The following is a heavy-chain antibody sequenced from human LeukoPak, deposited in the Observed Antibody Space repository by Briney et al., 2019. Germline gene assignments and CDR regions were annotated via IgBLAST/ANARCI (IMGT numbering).Heavy chain of an antibody. Sequence: GGSLRLSCAATGFTFSSYSMNWVRQAPGRGLEWVSSISSSSSYIYYADSVKGRFTISRDNAKNSLYLQMNSLRAEDTAVYYCAREILAPGKTHDYWGQGTLVTVSS. CDR3: AREILAPGKTHDY. CDR1: GFTFSSYS. J-gene: IGHJ4*02. V-gene: IGHV3-21*01. CDR2: ISSSSSYI.